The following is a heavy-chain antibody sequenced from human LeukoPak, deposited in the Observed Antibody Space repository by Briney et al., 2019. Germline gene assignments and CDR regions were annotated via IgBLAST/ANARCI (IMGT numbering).Heavy chain of an antibody. D-gene: IGHD6-19*01. CDR2: IYYSGST. V-gene: IGHV4-39*07. CDR3: ARGRVAGINWFDP. Sequence: PSETLSLTCTVSGGSISSSSYYWGWIRQPPGKGLEWIGSIYYSGSTYYNPSLKSRVTISVDTSKNQFSLKLSSVTAADTAVYYCARGRVAGINWFDPWGQGTLVTVSS. CDR1: GGSISSSSYY. J-gene: IGHJ5*02.